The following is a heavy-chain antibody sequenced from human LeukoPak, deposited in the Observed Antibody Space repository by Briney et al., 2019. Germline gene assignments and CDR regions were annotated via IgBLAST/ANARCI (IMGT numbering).Heavy chain of an antibody. J-gene: IGHJ5*02. CDR3: ARDEEVGVGRWFDP. V-gene: IGHV3-15*01. Sequence: GGSLRLSCAVSGFTFSNAWMSWVRQAPGKGLEWLGRIKSKTDGGTTDYAAPVKGRFTISTDDSKNMVHLQMNSLKTDDTAVYYCARDEEVGVGRWFDPWGQGTLVTVSS. CDR2: IKSKTDGGTT. CDR1: GFTFSNAW. D-gene: IGHD1-26*01.